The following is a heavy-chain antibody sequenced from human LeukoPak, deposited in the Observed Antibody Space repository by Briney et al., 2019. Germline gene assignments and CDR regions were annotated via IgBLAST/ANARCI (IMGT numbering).Heavy chain of an antibody. CDR2: INPNSGGT. Sequence: ASVKVSCKASGYTFTSYAMHWVRQAPGQGLEWTGWINPNSGGTNYAQKFQGRVTMTRDTSISTAYMELSRLRSDDTAVYYCARLSGMDVWGQGTTVTVSS. CDR1: GYTFTSYA. J-gene: IGHJ6*02. V-gene: IGHV1-2*02. CDR3: ARLSGMDV. D-gene: IGHD3-16*02.